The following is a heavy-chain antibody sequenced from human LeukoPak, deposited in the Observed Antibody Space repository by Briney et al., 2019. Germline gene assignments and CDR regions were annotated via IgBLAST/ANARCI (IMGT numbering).Heavy chain of an antibody. CDR2: ISSSSSYI. CDR1: GFTFSSYS. Sequence: NPGGSLRLSCAASGFTFSSYSMNWVRQAPGKGLEWVSSISSSSSYIYYAASVKGRFTISRDNAKNSLYLQMNSLRAEDTAVYYCARGRQLEHWGQGTLVTVSS. J-gene: IGHJ1*01. CDR3: ARGRQLEH. V-gene: IGHV3-21*01. D-gene: IGHD5-24*01.